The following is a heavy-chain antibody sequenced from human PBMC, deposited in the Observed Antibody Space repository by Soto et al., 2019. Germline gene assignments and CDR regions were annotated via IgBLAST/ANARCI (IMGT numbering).Heavy chain of an antibody. V-gene: IGHV5-51*01. D-gene: IGHD6-6*01. J-gene: IGHJ6*03. Sequence: GESLKISCKGSGYSFTSYWIGWVRQMPGKGLEWMGIIYPGDSDTRYSPSFQGQVTISAAKSISTAYLQWSSLKASDTAMYYCARLVGPNNSSYYYYYYMDVWGKGTTVTVSS. CDR2: IYPGDSDT. CDR3: ARLVGPNNSSYYYYYYMDV. CDR1: GYSFTSYW.